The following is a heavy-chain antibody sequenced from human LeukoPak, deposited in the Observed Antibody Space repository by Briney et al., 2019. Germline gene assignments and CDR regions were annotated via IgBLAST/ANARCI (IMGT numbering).Heavy chain of an antibody. CDR1: GGSFSGYY. Sequence: SETLSLTCAVYGGSFSGYYWSWIRQPPGKGLEWIGEINHSGSTNYNPSLKSRVTISVDTSKNQFSLKLSPVTAADTAVYYCARDGDQFDYWGQGTLVTVSS. J-gene: IGHJ4*02. CDR2: INHSGST. V-gene: IGHV4-34*01. D-gene: IGHD7-27*01. CDR3: ARDGDQFDY.